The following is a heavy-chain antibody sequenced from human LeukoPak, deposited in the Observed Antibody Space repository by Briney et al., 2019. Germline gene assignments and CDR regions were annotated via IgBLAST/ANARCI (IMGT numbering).Heavy chain of an antibody. Sequence: PGGSLRLSCTASGFTFSAYVMHWVRQAPGKGLEWVAVISYGETNYYYAESVKGRFSISRDDSKNTLVLQMNSLTTEDTGVYYCARARTGSYYSTFEHWGPGTLVSVSS. CDR1: GFTFSAYV. CDR2: ISYGETNY. V-gene: IGHV3-30*04. CDR3: ARARTGSYYSTFEH. D-gene: IGHD3-10*01. J-gene: IGHJ1*01.